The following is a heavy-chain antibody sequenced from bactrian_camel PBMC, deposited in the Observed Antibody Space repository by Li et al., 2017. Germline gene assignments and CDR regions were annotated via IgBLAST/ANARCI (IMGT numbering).Heavy chain of an antibody. Sequence: QVQLVESGGGSVQAGGSLRLSCVASGQRHSRNCMGWFHQAPGKEREAVAGIFIDGGDTYYADAVKGRITIPHDDAKNTVYLQMNSLKPEDTAMYYCAGRRGIFLSRACSLVTGLPYNDWGQGTQVTVS. J-gene: IGHJ4*01. CDR3: AGRRGIFLSRACSLVTGLPYND. CDR1: GQRHSRNC. D-gene: IGHD6*01. V-gene: IGHV3S6*01. CDR2: IFIDGGDT.